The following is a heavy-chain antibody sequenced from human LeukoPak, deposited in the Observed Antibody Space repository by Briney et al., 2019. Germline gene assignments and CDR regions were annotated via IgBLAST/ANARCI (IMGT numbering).Heavy chain of an antibody. CDR2: ISGSGGSI. J-gene: IGHJ4*02. CDR3: TRVGVGGY. D-gene: IGHD3-16*01. CDR1: GFTFSSYA. Sequence: GSLRLSCAGSGFTFSSYAMSWVRQAPGKGLEWVSTISGSGGSIYYADSVKGRFTISRDNAKDSLFLQMNSLRAEDTAMYFCTRVGVGGYWGQGTLVTVSS. V-gene: IGHV3-23*01.